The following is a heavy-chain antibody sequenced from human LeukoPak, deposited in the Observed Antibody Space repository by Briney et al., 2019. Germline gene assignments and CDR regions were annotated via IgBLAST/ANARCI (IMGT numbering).Heavy chain of an antibody. CDR1: GFTFSSYS. V-gene: IGHV3-21*01. CDR2: ISSSSYI. CDR3: ARSWKFGCSSTSCYWGAFDI. Sequence: GGSLRLSCAASGFTFSSYSMNWVRQAPGKGLEWVSSISSSSYIYYADSVKGRFTISRDNAKNSLYLQMNSLRAEDTAVYYCARSWKFGCSSTSCYWGAFDIWGQGTMVTVSS. J-gene: IGHJ3*02. D-gene: IGHD2-2*01.